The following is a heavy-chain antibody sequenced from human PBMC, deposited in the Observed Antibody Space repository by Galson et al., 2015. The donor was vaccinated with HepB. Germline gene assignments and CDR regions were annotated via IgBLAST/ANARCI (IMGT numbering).Heavy chain of an antibody. CDR2: ISDDGSNK. J-gene: IGHJ3*02. Sequence: SLRLSCAASGFTFSSYAMHGVRQAPGKGLEWVAVISDDGSNKYYADSVTGRFTISRDNSKNTLYLQMNSLRAEDTAVYYCARGRMVRGLTLRYDAFDIWGQGTMVTVSS. D-gene: IGHD3-10*01. V-gene: IGHV3-30*04. CDR3: ARGRMVRGLTLRYDAFDI. CDR1: GFTFSSYA.